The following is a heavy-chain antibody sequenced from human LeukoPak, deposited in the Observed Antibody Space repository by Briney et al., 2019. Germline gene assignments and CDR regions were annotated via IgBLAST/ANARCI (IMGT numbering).Heavy chain of an antibody. Sequence: ASVKVSCEASGYTFTGYYMHWVRQAPGQGLEWMGRINPNSGGTNYAQKFQGRVTMTRDTSISTAYMELSRLRSGDTAVYFCARDGGNFGLDYWGQGTLVTVSS. D-gene: IGHD4-23*01. CDR2: INPNSGGT. CDR1: GYTFTGYY. CDR3: ARDGGNFGLDY. V-gene: IGHV1-2*06. J-gene: IGHJ4*02.